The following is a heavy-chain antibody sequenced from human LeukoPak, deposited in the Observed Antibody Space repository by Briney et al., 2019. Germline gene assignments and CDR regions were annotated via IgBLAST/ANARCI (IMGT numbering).Heavy chain of an antibody. CDR3: ASGGPTRGTLDY. CDR2: IKPDGSEK. D-gene: IGHD1-26*01. CDR1: GFPFSTSW. V-gene: IGHV3-7*01. J-gene: IGHJ4*02. Sequence: PGGSLRLSCAASGFPFSTSWMDWVRQAPGKGLEWVANIKPDGSEKYYVDSVKGRFTSSRDNAKNSMYLQMNSLRAEDTAVYYCASGGPTRGTLDYWGQGTLVTVSS.